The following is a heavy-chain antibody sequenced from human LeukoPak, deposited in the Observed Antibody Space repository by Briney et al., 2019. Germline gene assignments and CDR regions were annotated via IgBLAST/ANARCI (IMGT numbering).Heavy chain of an antibody. CDR3: ARGHRPTFPRTRSLSEAANTHYNWFDP. Sequence: PSETLSLTCAVYGGSFSGYYWSWIRQPPGKGLEWIGEINHSGSTNYNPSLKSRVTISVDTSKNQFSLKLSSVTAADTAVYYCARGHRPTFPRTRSLSEAANTHYNWFDPWGQGTLVTVSS. J-gene: IGHJ5*02. V-gene: IGHV4-34*01. CDR1: GGSFSGYY. CDR2: INHSGST. D-gene: IGHD1-1*01.